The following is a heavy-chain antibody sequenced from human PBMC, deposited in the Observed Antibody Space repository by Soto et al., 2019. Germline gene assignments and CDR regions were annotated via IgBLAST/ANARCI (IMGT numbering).Heavy chain of an antibody. CDR1: GGSISSYY. D-gene: IGHD2-21*02. Sequence: SETLSLTCTVSGGSISSYYWSWIRQPPGKGLEWIGYIYYSGSTNYNPSLKSRVTISVDTSKNQFSLKLSSVTAADTAVYYCARDGDVDYWGQGTLVTVSS. CDR3: ARDGDVDY. J-gene: IGHJ4*02. V-gene: IGHV4-59*12. CDR2: IYYSGST.